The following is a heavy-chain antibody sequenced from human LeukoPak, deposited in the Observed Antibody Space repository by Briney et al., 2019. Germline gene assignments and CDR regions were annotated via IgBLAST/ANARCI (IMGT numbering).Heavy chain of an antibody. Sequence: PGGSLRLSCAASGFTFSTSAMHWVRQAPGKGLEWVALISYDGSNKYYADSVRGRFTISRDNSKNTVSLQMNSLRAEDTAVYYCTRDQGLTTPAGDAFDIWGQGTMVTVSP. J-gene: IGHJ3*02. V-gene: IGHV3-30*04. CDR3: TRDQGLTTPAGDAFDI. CDR1: GFTFSTSA. D-gene: IGHD3-3*01. CDR2: ISYDGSNK.